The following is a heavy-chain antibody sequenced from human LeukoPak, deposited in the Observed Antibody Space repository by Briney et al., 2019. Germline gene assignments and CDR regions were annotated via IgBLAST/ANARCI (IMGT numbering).Heavy chain of an antibody. Sequence: SETLSLTCTVSGGSISSYYWSWIRQPPGKGLEWIGYIYYSGSTNYNPSLKSRVTISADTSKNQFSLKLSSVTAADTAVYYCARATVGATPLRYFDLWGRGTLVTVSS. CDR1: GGSISSYY. D-gene: IGHD1-26*01. CDR3: ARATVGATPLRYFDL. CDR2: IYYSGST. V-gene: IGHV4-59*01. J-gene: IGHJ2*01.